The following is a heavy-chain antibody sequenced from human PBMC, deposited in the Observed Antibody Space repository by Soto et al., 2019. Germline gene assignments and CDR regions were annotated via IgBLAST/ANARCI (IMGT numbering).Heavy chain of an antibody. J-gene: IGHJ4*02. V-gene: IGHV4-34*01. CDR3: ARDKITGLFDY. Sequence: PSETLSLTCAVYGGSFSGYYWTWIRQPPGTGLEWIGEINHSGSTNYNPSLKSRVTISVDTSKNQFSLKLTSVTVADTAVYYCARDKITGLFDYWGQGTLVTVSS. CDR2: INHSGST. CDR1: GGSFSGYY. D-gene: IGHD2-8*02.